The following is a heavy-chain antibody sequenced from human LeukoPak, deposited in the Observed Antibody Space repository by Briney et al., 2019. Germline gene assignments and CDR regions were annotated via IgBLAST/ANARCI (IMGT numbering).Heavy chain of an antibody. V-gene: IGHV3-21*01. CDR3: ARHVGYCSSTSCYTPYYFQH. Sequence: GGSLRLSCAASGFTFSSYSVNWVRQAPGKGLEWVSSISSSSSCIYYADSVKGRFTISRDNAKNSLYLQMNSLRAEDTAVYYCARHVGYCSSTSCYTPYYFQHWGQGTLVTVSS. D-gene: IGHD2-2*02. J-gene: IGHJ1*01. CDR1: GFTFSSYS. CDR2: ISSSSSCI.